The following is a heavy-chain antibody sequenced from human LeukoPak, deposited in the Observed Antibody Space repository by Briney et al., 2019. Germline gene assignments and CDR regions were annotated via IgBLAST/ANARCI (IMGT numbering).Heavy chain of an antibody. Sequence: PSETLSLTCTVSGGSISSGIYYWSWIRQHPGKGLEWIGYIYYSGSTYYNPSLKSRVIISVDTSKNQFSLNLSSVTAADTAVYYCARGRGDYWGQGTLVTVSS. CDR1: GGSISSGIYY. J-gene: IGHJ4*02. CDR2: IYYSGST. V-gene: IGHV4-31*03. D-gene: IGHD3-10*01. CDR3: ARGRGDY.